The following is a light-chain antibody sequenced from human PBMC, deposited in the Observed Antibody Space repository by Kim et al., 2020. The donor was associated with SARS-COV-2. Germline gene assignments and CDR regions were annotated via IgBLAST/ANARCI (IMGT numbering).Light chain of an antibody. Sequence: QSALTQPPSVSGSPGQSVTISCTGTTSDVGGYNYVSWYQHHPGKAPELILFEVSERPSGVPDRFSGSKSGNTASLTVSGLQAEDEADYYCTSYAGSNNVVFGGGTQLTVL. CDR2: EVS. CDR1: TSDVGGYNY. J-gene: IGLJ2*01. V-gene: IGLV2-8*01. CDR3: TSYAGSNNVV.